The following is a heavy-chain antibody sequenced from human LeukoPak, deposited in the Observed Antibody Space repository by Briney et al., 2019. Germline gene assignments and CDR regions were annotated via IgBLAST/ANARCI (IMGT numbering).Heavy chain of an antibody. V-gene: IGHV3-21*01. J-gene: IGHJ3*02. Sequence: PGGSLRLSCAASGFTFNTYTMNWVRQAPGKGLEWVSSISSGTSYIYYADSVKGRFTISRDNAKNSLYLQMNSLRSEDTAVYYCARDPTSSWETAFDIWGQGTMVTVSS. CDR3: ARDPTSSWETAFDI. CDR2: ISSGTSYI. D-gene: IGHD1-26*01. CDR1: GFTFNTYT.